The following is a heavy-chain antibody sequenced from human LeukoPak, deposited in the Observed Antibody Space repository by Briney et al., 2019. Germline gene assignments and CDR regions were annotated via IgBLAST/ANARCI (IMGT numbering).Heavy chain of an antibody. J-gene: IGHJ4*02. CDR3: ARDCSSTSCYLDY. D-gene: IGHD2-2*01. CDR1: GFTFSSYW. CDR2: INSDGSST. V-gene: IGHV3-74*01. Sequence: GGSLRLSCAASGFTFSSYWMHWVRQAPGKGLVRVSRINSDGSSTSYADSVKGRFTISRDNAKNTLYLQMNSLRAEDTAVYYCARDCSSTSCYLDYWGQGTLVTVSS.